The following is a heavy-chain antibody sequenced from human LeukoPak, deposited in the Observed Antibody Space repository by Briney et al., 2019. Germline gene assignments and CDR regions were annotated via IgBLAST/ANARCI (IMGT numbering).Heavy chain of an antibody. D-gene: IGHD5-18*01. CDR2: IIPILGIA. J-gene: IGHJ4*02. Sequence: GASVKVSCKASGGTFSSYAISWVRQAPGQGLEWMGRIIPILGIANYAQKFQGRVTITADKSTSTAYMELSSLRSEDTAVYYCAREGEYSYGQLTPFDYWGQGTLVTVSS. CDR3: AREGEYSYGQLTPFDY. CDR1: GGTFSSYA. V-gene: IGHV1-69*04.